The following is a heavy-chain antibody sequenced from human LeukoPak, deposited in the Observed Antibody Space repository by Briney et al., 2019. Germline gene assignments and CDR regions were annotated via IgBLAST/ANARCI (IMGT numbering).Heavy chain of an antibody. CDR3: ARGGHDWNYVGEWYFDS. Sequence: SETLSLTCTVSGGSISGYSWSWIRQPPGKGLERIGYTDYSGSTKYNPSLKSRVTISLDTSKNQFSLRLRSVTDADTAVYYCARGGHDWNYVGEWYFDSWGQGTQVIVSS. CDR2: TDYSGST. V-gene: IGHV4-59*08. CDR1: GGSISGYS. D-gene: IGHD1-7*01. J-gene: IGHJ4*02.